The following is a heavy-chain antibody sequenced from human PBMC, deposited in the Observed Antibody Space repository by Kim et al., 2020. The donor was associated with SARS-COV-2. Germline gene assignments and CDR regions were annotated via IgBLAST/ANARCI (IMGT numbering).Heavy chain of an antibody. V-gene: IGHV4-31*03. CDR2: IYYSGHT. CDR3: ARRSAGSYFDY. J-gene: IGHJ4*02. CDR1: GGSISSAGDY. Sequence: SETLSLTCTVSGGSISSAGDYWTWIRHLPGKDLQWIGYIYYSGHTYYNPSLQSRAIISIDTSKNQFSLELTSVTAADTAGYYCARRSAGSYFDYWGQGALVTVSS. D-gene: IGHD2-21*01.